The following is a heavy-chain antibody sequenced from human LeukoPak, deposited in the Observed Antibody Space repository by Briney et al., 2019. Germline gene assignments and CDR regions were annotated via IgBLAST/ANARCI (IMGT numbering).Heavy chain of an antibody. Sequence: GGSLRLSCTASGFTFGDHSVSWFRQAPGKGREWVGFIRSKAYGGTAEYAASVKGRFTISRDDSKSVAYLQMDSLKTEDTAVYYCTREIRYFDWFQADYWGQGTLVTVSS. CDR3: TREIRYFDWFQADY. V-gene: IGHV3-49*03. CDR2: IRSKAYGGTA. J-gene: IGHJ4*02. D-gene: IGHD3-9*01. CDR1: GFTFGDHS.